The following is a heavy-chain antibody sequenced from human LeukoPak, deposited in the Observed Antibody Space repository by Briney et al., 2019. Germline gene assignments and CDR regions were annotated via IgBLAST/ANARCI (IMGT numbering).Heavy chain of an antibody. Sequence: GGSLRLSCAASGFTFSTYAMSWVRQAPGKGLEWVSRIGKRGTNIYYADSVKGRFTISRDNGKNSLYLQMDSLRAEDTAVYYCARIDSEVGYYDFWSGSHSLMYNWFDPWGQGTLVTVSS. V-gene: IGHV3-21*01. CDR1: GFTFSTYA. D-gene: IGHD3-3*01. CDR3: ARIDSEVGYYDFWSGSHSLMYNWFDP. J-gene: IGHJ5*02. CDR2: IGKRGTNI.